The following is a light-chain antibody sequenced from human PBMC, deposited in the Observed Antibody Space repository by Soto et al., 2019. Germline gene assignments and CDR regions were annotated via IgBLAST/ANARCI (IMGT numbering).Light chain of an antibody. J-gene: IGLJ2*01. V-gene: IGLV2-11*01. Sequence: QSALTQPRSVSGSPGQSVTISRTGTSSDVGGYNYVSWYQQHPGKAPKLMIYDVSKRPSGVPDRFSGSKSGNTASLTISGLQAEDEADYYCCSYAGSYTFHVVFGGGTKLTVL. CDR2: DVS. CDR3: CSYAGSYTFHVV. CDR1: SSDVGGYNY.